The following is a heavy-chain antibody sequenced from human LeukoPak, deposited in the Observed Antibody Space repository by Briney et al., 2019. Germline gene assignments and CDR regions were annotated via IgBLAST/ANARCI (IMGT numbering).Heavy chain of an antibody. V-gene: IGHV5-51*01. CDR2: IYPGDSDT. Sequence: GESLKISCKGSGYSFTSYWIGWVRQMPGKGLEWMGIIYPGDSDTRYSPSFQGQVTISADKSISTAYLQWSSLKASDTAMYYCARLGICLENIGCMSAFDIWGQGTMVNVSS. CDR1: GYSFTSYW. CDR3: ARLGICLENIGCMSAFDI. J-gene: IGHJ3*02. D-gene: IGHD2-8*01.